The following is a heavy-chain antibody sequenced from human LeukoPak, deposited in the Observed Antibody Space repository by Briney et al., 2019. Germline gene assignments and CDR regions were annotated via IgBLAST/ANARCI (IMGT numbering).Heavy chain of an antibody. CDR2: IWYDGSNK. J-gene: IGHJ6*03. CDR3: ARDGFRGYYYMDV. D-gene: IGHD3-10*01. Sequence: GRSLRLSCAASGFTFSSYGMHWVRQAPGKGLEWVAVIWYDGSNKYYADSVKGRFTISRDNSKNTLYPQMNSLRAEDTAVYYCARDGFRGYYYMDVWGKGTTVTVSS. V-gene: IGHV3-33*01. CDR1: GFTFSSYG.